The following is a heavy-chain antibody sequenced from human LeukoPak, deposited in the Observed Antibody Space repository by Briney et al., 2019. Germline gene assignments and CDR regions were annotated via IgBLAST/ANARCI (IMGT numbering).Heavy chain of an antibody. J-gene: IGHJ6*04. V-gene: IGHV3-30*18. CDR2: ISYDGSNK. Sequence: GGSLRLSCAASGFTFSSYGMHWVRQAPGKGLEWVAVISYDGSNKYYADSVKGRFTISRDNSKNTLYLQMNSLRAEDTAVYYCAKDFVGYYGILTGYYKDYYYYGMDVWGKGATVTVSS. CDR3: AKDFVGYYGILTGYYKDYYYYGMDV. D-gene: IGHD3-9*01. CDR1: GFTFSSYG.